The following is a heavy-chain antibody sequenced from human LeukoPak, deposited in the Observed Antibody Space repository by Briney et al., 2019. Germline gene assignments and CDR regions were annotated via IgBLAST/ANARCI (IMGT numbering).Heavy chain of an antibody. V-gene: IGHV4-34*01. D-gene: IGHD6-13*01. CDR1: GGSFSGYY. Sequence: SETLSLTCAVYGGSFSGYYWSWIRQPPGKGLEWIGEIYHSGSTNYNPSLKSRVTISVDTSKNQFSLKLSSVTPEDTAVYYCVRQFTSSWFDYWGQGTLVTVSS. J-gene: IGHJ4*02. CDR3: VRQFTSSWFDY. CDR2: IYHSGST.